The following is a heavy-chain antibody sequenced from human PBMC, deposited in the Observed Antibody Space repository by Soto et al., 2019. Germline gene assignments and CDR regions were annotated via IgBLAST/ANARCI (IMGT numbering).Heavy chain of an antibody. CDR1: GFTFSDYY. V-gene: IGHV3-11*01. CDR3: ARDSGLGEYRGYDPIDY. D-gene: IGHD5-12*01. J-gene: IGHJ4*02. CDR2: ISSSGSTI. Sequence: GGSLRLSCAASGFTFSDYYMSWIRQAPGKGLEWVSYISSSGSTIYYADSVKGRFTISKDNAKNSLYLQMNSLRAEDTAVYYCARDSGLGEYRGYDPIDYWGQGTLVTVSS.